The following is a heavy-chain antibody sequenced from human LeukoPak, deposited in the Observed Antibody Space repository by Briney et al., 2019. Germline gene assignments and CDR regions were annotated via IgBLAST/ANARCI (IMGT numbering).Heavy chain of an antibody. V-gene: IGHV3-21*01. J-gene: IGHJ6*03. CDR3: ARDGGDFWSGYYTHYFYYHMDV. Sequence: GGSLRLSCAASGFIFSDYSMNWVRQAPGKGLERVSSISGNDTYVYHADALRGRITISRDNAKNSLFLQLNSLRVEDTAVYYCARDGGDFWSGYYTHYFYYHMDVWGKGTTVTVSS. CDR1: GFIFSDYS. D-gene: IGHD3-3*01. CDR2: ISGNDTYV.